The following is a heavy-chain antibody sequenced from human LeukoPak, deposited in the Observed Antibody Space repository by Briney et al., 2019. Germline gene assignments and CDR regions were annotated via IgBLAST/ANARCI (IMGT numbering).Heavy chain of an antibody. CDR2: ISSSSSHT. V-gene: IGHV3-11*05. CDR1: GLTFSDYY. J-gene: IGHJ4*02. D-gene: IGHD6-13*01. Sequence: PGGSLRLSCAASGLTFSDYYISWIRQAPGKGLEWVSYISSSSSHTNYGDSVKGRFTISRDNAKNSLYLQMNSLRAEDTAVYYCARGRSWFDYWGQGTLVTVSS. CDR3: ARGRSWFDY.